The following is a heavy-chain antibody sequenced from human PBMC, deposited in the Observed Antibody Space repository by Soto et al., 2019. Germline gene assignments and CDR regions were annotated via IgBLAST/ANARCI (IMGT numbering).Heavy chain of an antibody. CDR3: ARCIFGVVTLLRHYYYYGMDV. J-gene: IGHJ6*02. Sequence: QVQLVQSGAEVKKPGSSVKVSCKASGGTFSSYAISWVRQAPGQGLEWMGGIIPSFGTANYAQKFQGRVTITADKSTSTAYMELSSLRSEDTAVYYCARCIFGVVTLLRHYYYYGMDVWGQGTTVTVSS. CDR1: GGTFSSYA. V-gene: IGHV1-69*06. D-gene: IGHD3-3*02. CDR2: IIPSFGTA.